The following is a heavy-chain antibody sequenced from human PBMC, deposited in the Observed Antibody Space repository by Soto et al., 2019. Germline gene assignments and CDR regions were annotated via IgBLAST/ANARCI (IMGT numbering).Heavy chain of an antibody. V-gene: IGHV4-59*08. CDR2: IYFSGTT. CDR3: ARRSYGDFDVYYFDY. J-gene: IGHJ4*02. CDR1: GGSISSYY. D-gene: IGHD4-17*01. Sequence: QVQLQESGPGLVKPSETLSLTCTVSGGSISSYYWSWIRQPPGKGLEWLGYIYFSGTTNYNPSLRSRVTISVDTSKNQCSLKLSYVTAADTAVYYCARRSYGDFDVYYFDYWGQGTLVTVSS.